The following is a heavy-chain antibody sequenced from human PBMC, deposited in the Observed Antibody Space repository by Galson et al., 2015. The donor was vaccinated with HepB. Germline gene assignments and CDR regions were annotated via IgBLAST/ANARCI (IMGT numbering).Heavy chain of an antibody. J-gene: IGHJ4*02. CDR3: AKPDRSDGSGYPDY. V-gene: IGHV3-30*18. Sequence: SLRLSCAAPGFTFRTYGMHWVRQAPGKGLEWVAIVSYDGSNTYYTDSVKGRFTISRDNSKNTLYLQMNSLRADDTAIYYCAKPDRSDGSGYPDYWGQGALVTVSS. CDR1: GFTFRTYG. CDR2: VSYDGSNT. D-gene: IGHD3-22*01.